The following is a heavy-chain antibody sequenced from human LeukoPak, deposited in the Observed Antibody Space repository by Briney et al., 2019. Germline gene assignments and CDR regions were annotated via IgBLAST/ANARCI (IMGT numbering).Heavy chain of an antibody. CDR3: ARALSYSSSWRQLNYYFDY. CDR2: IRYDGSNK. Sequence: QTGGSLRLSCAASGFTFSSYGMHWVRQAPGKGLEWVAFIRYDGSNKYYADSVKGRFTISRDNAKNSLYLQMNSLRAEDTAVYYCARALSYSSSWRQLNYYFDYWGQGTLVTVSS. CDR1: GFTFSSYG. V-gene: IGHV3-30*02. J-gene: IGHJ4*02. D-gene: IGHD6-13*01.